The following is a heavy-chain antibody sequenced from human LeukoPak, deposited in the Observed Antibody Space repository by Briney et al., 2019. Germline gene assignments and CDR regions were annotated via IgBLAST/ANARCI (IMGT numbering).Heavy chain of an antibody. CDR3: AGEGNRIAAPDNNWFDP. D-gene: IGHD6-13*01. J-gene: IGHJ5*02. V-gene: IGHV1-69*05. CDR2: IVPIFGTT. Sequence: GSSVKVSCKASGGIFRRHALSWVRQAPGQGLEWMGGIVPIFGTTNYAPSLQGRVTFTTDESMNTAYMELIDLKFEDTAVHYCAGEGNRIAAPDNNWFDPWGQGTLVTVSS. CDR1: GGIFRRHA.